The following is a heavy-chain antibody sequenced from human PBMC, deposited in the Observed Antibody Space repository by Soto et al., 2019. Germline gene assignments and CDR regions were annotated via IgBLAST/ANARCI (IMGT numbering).Heavy chain of an antibody. CDR1: GGSFSGYQ. CDR2: INDSGDI. D-gene: IGHD3-10*01. Sequence: QVQLQQWGAGLLKPSETLSLTCAVYGGSFSGYQWSWIRQTPGTGLEWIGGINDSGDINNNPSLKSRVTILVDATTKQSSLRLCSAPAPDTPLYYSARGLMLWLGEFSRGGGNSSYRDVWGSGTAVTVSS. CDR3: ARGLMLWLGEFSRGGGNSSYRDV. V-gene: IGHV4-34*01. J-gene: IGHJ6*03.